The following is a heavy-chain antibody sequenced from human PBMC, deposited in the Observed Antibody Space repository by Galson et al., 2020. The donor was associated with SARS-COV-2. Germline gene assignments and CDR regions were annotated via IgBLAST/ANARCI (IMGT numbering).Heavy chain of an antibody. CDR1: GFTVSNNY. V-gene: IGHV3-66*01. CDR3: AAFTRLDY. CDR2: IYSVGST. J-gene: IGHJ4*02. Sequence: GESLKISCAASGFTVSNNYMSWVRQAPGKGLEWVSLIYSVGSTYYTDSVKGRFTISRDNSKNTLYLQMNTLRAEDTAIYYCAAFTRLDYWGQGALVTVSS.